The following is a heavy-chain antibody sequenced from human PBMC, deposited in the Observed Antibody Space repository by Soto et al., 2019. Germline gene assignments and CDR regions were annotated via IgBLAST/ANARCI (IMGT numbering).Heavy chain of an antibody. Sequence: ASVKVSCKASGYTFTSYYMHWVRQAPGQGLEWMGIINPSGGSTSYAQKFQGRVTMTRDTSTSTVYMELSSLRSEDTAVYYCARSITIFGVAHPYGMDVWGQGTTVTVSS. CDR3: ARSITIFGVAHPYGMDV. CDR2: INPSGGST. D-gene: IGHD3-3*01. CDR1: GYTFTSYY. J-gene: IGHJ6*02. V-gene: IGHV1-46*01.